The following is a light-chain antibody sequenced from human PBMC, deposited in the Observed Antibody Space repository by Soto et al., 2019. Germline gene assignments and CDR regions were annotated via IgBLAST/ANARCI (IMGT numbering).Light chain of an antibody. Sequence: EIVLTQSPGTLSLSPGERATLSCRASQSVSSSYFAWYQQKPGQAPRLLIYGASSRATGIPDMFSGSGSGTDFPITISILEPEDVAVYYCQQYGSSLSITFGQGTRLEIK. V-gene: IGKV3-20*01. CDR2: GAS. CDR1: QSVSSSY. CDR3: QQYGSSLSIT. J-gene: IGKJ5*01.